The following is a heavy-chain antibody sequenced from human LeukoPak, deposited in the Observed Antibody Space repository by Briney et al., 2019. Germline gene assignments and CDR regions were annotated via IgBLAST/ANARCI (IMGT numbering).Heavy chain of an antibody. V-gene: IGHV3-23*01. J-gene: IGHJ4*02. Sequence: PGGSLRLSCAASGLTFSNYDMSWVRQAPGKGLEWVSAISGSGGSTYYADSVKGRFTISRDNSKNTLYLQMNSLRAEDTAVYYCAKHGGKTYFDYWGQGTLVTVSS. CDR1: GLTFSNYD. CDR2: ISGSGGST. CDR3: AKHGGKTYFDY.